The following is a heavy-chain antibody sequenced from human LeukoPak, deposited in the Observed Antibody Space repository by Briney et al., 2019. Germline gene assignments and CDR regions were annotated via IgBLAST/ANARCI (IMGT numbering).Heavy chain of an antibody. CDR1: GYTFTSYG. J-gene: IGHJ4*02. V-gene: IGHV1-18*01. Sequence: ASVKVSCKASGYTFTSYGISWVRQAPGQGLEWMGWISAYNGNTNYAQKLQGRATMTTDTSTSTAYMELRSLRSDDTAVYYCARVLLGYCSGGSCPYGYWGQGTLVTVSS. CDR3: ARVLLGYCSGGSCPYGY. D-gene: IGHD2-15*01. CDR2: ISAYNGNT.